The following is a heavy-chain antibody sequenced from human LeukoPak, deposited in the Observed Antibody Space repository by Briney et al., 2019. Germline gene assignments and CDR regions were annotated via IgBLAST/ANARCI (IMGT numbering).Heavy chain of an antibody. Sequence: PSGTLSLTCTVSGGSMSRYYWSWIRQAAGKAPEWIGRTYSTGSSDYNPSLQSRVTMSVDTSKNQFSLNVSTVTAADTAIYYCARDRWFDTWGQGTLVTVSS. CDR3: ARDRWFDT. V-gene: IGHV4-4*07. CDR2: TYSTGSS. CDR1: GGSMSRYY. J-gene: IGHJ5*02.